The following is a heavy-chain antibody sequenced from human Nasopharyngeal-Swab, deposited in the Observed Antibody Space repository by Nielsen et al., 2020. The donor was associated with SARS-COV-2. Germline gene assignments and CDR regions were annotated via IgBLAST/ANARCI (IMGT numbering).Heavy chain of an antibody. CDR1: GYSFTSYW. Sequence: GESLKISCKGSGYSFTSYWIGWVRQMPGKGPEWMGIIYPGDSDTRYSPSFQGQVTISADKSISTAYLQWSSLKASDTAMYYCARRYYDYIWGSWDYYFDYWGQGTLVTVSS. CDR3: ARRYYDYIWGSWDYYFDY. D-gene: IGHD3-16*01. J-gene: IGHJ4*02. CDR2: IYPGDSDT. V-gene: IGHV5-51*01.